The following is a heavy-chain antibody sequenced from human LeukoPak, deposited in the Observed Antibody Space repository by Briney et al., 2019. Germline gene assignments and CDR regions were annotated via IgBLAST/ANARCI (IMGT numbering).Heavy chain of an antibody. D-gene: IGHD3-16*02. CDR3: ARVGFSFFDY. J-gene: IGHJ4*02. CDR1: GGSFSGYY. V-gene: IGHV4-34*01. CDR2: INHSGST. Sequence: SETLSLTCAVYGGSFSGYYWSWIRRPPGKGLEWIGEINHSGSTNYNPSLKSRVTISVDTSKNQFSLKLSSVTAADTAVYYCARVGFSFFDYWGQGTLVTVSS.